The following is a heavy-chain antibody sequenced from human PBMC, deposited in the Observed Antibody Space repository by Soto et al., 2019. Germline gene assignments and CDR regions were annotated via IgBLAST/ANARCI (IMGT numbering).Heavy chain of an antibody. D-gene: IGHD3-22*01. CDR2: ISVYNDIT. J-gene: IGHJ3*02. V-gene: IGHV1-18*01. CDR1: GYTFTSYG. CDR3: ARKGYYYDSSGYKDDAFDI. Sequence: ASVKVSCKASGYTFTSYGISWVRQAPGQGLEWMGWISVYNDITNYAQKGQGRVTMTTDTSTSTAYMELRSLRSEDTAVYYCARKGYYYDSSGYKDDAFDIWGQGTMVTVSS.